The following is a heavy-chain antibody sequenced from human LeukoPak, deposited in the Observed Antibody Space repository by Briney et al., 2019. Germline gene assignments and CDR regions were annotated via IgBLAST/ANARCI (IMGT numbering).Heavy chain of an antibody. CDR2: ISSSGTD. CDR1: GGSLTTTDFN. Sequence: SETLSLSCAVSGGSLTTTDFNWAWICPPPGQGFVWIATISSSGTDYYYPSLMSRVTISVDTSKNQFSLDVTSVTAADTGRFYCARFKGGTGFDYWGRGILVIVS. D-gene: IGHD1-26*01. V-gene: IGHV4-39*01. CDR3: ARFKGGTGFDY. J-gene: IGHJ4*02.